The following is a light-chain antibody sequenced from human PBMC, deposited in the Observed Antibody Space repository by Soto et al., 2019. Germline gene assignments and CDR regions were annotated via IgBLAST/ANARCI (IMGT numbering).Light chain of an antibody. CDR3: QQYAASPWA. Sequence: EVVMTQSPATLSVSPGESATLSCRASQSISSSKLAWYQQNPGQAPRLLLFGVSNRATGIPARFSGSGSGTEFSLTISSLQSEDFAVYYCQQYAASPWAFGPGTKVDI. V-gene: IGKV3-15*01. CDR1: QSISSS. CDR2: GVS. J-gene: IGKJ1*01.